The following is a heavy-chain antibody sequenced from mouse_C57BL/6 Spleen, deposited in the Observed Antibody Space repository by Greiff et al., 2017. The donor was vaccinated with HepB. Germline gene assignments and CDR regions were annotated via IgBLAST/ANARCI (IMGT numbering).Heavy chain of an antibody. Sequence: EVKLVESGGGLVKPGGSLKLSCAASGFTFSSYAMSWVRQTPEKRLEWVATISDGGSYTYYPDNVKGRFTISRDNAKNNLYLQMSHLKSEDTAMYYCAREDSAGYVGYAMDYWGQGTSVTVAS. D-gene: IGHD3-2*02. J-gene: IGHJ4*01. CDR1: GFTFSSYA. CDR3: AREDSAGYVGYAMDY. CDR2: ISDGGSYT. V-gene: IGHV5-4*01.